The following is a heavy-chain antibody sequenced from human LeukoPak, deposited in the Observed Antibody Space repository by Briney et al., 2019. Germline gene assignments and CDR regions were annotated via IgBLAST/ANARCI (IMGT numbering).Heavy chain of an antibody. Sequence: GGSLRLSCTASGFTFGDYAMSWVRQAPGKGLEWVGFIRSKAYGGTTEYAASVKGRFTISRDDSKSIAYLQMNSLKTEDTAVYYCTRDRYSSGWYVWSDDYWGQGTLVTVSS. J-gene: IGHJ4*02. CDR1: GFTFGDYA. CDR2: IRSKAYGGTT. V-gene: IGHV3-49*04. CDR3: TRDRYSSGWYVWSDDY. D-gene: IGHD6-19*01.